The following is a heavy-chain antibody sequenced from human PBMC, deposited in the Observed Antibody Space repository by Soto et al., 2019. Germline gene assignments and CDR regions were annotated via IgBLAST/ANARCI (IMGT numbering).Heavy chain of an antibody. CDR1: GFTFGDYA. D-gene: IGHD2-15*01. Sequence: GGSLRLSCTASGFTFGDYAMSWFRQAPGKGLEWVGFIRSKAYGGTTEYAASVKGRFTISRDDSKSIAYLQMNSLKTEDTAVYYCTREDIVVVVAATLNWFDPWGQGTLVTVSS. CDR2: IRSKAYGGTT. CDR3: TREDIVVVVAATLNWFDP. J-gene: IGHJ5*02. V-gene: IGHV3-49*03.